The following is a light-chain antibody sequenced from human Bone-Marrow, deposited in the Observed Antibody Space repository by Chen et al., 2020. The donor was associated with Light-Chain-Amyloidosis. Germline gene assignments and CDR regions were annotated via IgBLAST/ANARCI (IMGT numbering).Light chain of an antibody. CDR3: QSADSSGTYEVI. CDR2: RDT. Sequence: SYELTPPPSVSVSPGPPARITCSGDDLPTKYAYWYQQKPGQAPVLVIHRDTERPSGISERFSGSSSGTTATLTISGDQAEDEADYHCQSADSSGTYEVIFGGGTKLTVL. J-gene: IGLJ2*01. CDR1: DLPTKY. V-gene: IGLV3-25*03.